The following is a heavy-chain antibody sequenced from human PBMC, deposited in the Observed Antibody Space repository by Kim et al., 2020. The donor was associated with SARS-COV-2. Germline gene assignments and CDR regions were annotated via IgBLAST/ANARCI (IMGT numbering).Heavy chain of an antibody. CDR3: ARDVSSGWPDAFDI. J-gene: IGHJ3*02. Sequence: AQTLQGGVTITADESTSTAYMELSSLRSEDTAVYYCARDVSSGWPDAFDIWGQGTMVTVSS. V-gene: IGHV1-69*01. D-gene: IGHD6-19*01.